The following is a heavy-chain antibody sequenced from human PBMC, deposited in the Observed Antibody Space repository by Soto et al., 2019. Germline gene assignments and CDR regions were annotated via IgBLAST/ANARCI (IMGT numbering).Heavy chain of an antibody. J-gene: IGHJ4*02. D-gene: IGHD2-2*01. CDR2: ISGSADRT. V-gene: IGHV3-23*01. Sequence: EVQLLESGGSLVQPGGSLRLSCAASGFTFSTYAMSWVRQAPGKGLEWVSTISGSADRTFYADSVKGRFTISRDNSKNTLYLQMNSLRVEDTDVYYCAKVGDGSCSRTSCLFHFDYWGQGTLATVSS. CDR3: AKVGDGSCSRTSCLFHFDY. CDR1: GFTFSTYA.